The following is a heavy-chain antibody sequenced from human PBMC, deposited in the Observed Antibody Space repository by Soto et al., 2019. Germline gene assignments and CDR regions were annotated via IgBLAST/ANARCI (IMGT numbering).Heavy chain of an antibody. Sequence: PSETLSLTCTVSGSSISYEDYCWTWIRKSPGKGLEWIGYIFYSGSTHYNASLESRVSISIDTAKNEFYLQLTYVTAADTAVSYCASFSGDSGNSWGQGTLVTVSS. CDR1: GSSISYEDYC. CDR3: ASFSGDSGNS. V-gene: IGHV4-30-4*08. J-gene: IGHJ4*02. D-gene: IGHD2-21*01. CDR2: IFYSGST.